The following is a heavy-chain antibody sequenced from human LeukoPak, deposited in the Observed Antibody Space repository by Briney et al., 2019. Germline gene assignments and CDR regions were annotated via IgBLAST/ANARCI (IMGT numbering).Heavy chain of an antibody. CDR1: GFTFSSYG. Sequence: GRSLRLSCAASGFTFSSYGMHWVRQAPGKGLEWVAVIWYDGSNKYYADSVKGRFTISRDNSKNTLYLQMNSLRAEDTAVYYCAREYLISGVVVTAILLGAFDIWGQGTMVTVSS. J-gene: IGHJ3*02. CDR2: IWYDGSNK. D-gene: IGHD2-21*02. V-gene: IGHV3-33*01. CDR3: AREYLISGVVVTAILLGAFDI.